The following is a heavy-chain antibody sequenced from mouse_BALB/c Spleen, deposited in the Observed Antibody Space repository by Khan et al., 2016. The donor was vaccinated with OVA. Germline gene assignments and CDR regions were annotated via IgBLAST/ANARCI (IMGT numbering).Heavy chain of an antibody. D-gene: IGHD2-10*01. CDR3: ARQPYYHYNIMDY. CDR1: GFSLTNYG. CDR2: IWSDGNT. V-gene: IGHV2-6-1*01. J-gene: IGHJ4*01. Sequence: QMQLEESGPGLAAPSQSLSITCTISGFSLTNYGVHWVRQPPGKGLEWLVVIWSDGNTNYNSALKSRLTISKDNSPSQVFLKINSLQTDDTAIYFCARQPYYHYNIMDYWGQGTSVTVSS.